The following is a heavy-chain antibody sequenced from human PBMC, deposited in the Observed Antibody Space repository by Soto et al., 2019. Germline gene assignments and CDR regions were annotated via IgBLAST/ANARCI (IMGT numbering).Heavy chain of an antibody. CDR1: GFSFSSFA. Sequence: GGSLRLSCEASGFSFSSFAMDWVRQAPGRGLEWVSYISDDGASIYYADSLKGRFTISRDNAKNSLSLQMNNLRAEDTAVYYCARENSVQAWLHHFDHWGLGTLVTVSS. V-gene: IGHV3-48*03. D-gene: IGHD5-18*01. CDR3: ARENSVQAWLHHFDH. CDR2: ISDDGASI. J-gene: IGHJ4*02.